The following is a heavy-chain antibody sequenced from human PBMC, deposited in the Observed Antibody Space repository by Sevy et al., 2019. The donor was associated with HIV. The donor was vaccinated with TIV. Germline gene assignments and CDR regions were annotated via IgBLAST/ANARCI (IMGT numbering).Heavy chain of an antibody. CDR2: ISYDGSKK. D-gene: IGHD4-17*01. V-gene: IGHV3-30*04. Sequence: GGSLRLSCAASGFTFSIYAIHWVRQAPGEGLEWVAVISYDGSKKYYVDSVKGRFTISRDNPKNTLYLQMNSLRPEDTAVYYCARDLPSAVTNPFYYYGMDVWGQGTTVTVSS. CDR1: GFTFSIYA. CDR3: ARDLPSAVTNPFYYYGMDV. J-gene: IGHJ6*02.